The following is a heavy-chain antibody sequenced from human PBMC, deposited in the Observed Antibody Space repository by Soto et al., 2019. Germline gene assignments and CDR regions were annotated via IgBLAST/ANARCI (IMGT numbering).Heavy chain of an antibody. CDR2: IKQDGSEK. D-gene: IGHD6-13*01. CDR3: AREQLQVVIPDY. J-gene: IGHJ4*02. Sequence: EVQLVESGGGLVQPGGSLRLSCAASGFTFSSYWMNWVRQAPGKGLEWVANIKQDGSEKYYVDSVKGRFTISRDYTKNSLYLQMNSLRAEDTAVYYCAREQLQVVIPDYWGQGTLVTVSS. V-gene: IGHV3-7*01. CDR1: GFTFSSYW.